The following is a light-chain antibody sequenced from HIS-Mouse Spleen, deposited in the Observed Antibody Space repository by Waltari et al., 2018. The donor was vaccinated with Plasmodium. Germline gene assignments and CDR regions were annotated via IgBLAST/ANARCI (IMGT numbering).Light chain of an antibody. CDR1: NIGSKN. J-gene: IGLJ2*01. V-gene: IGLV3-9*01. Sequence: SYELTQPLSVSVALGQTARITCGGNNIGSKNVHWYQQKPSQAPVLVIYRDSNRPSGIPELFSGSNSGNTATLTISRAQAGDEADYYCQVWDSSTVVFGGGTKLTVL. CDR2: RDS. CDR3: QVWDSSTVV.